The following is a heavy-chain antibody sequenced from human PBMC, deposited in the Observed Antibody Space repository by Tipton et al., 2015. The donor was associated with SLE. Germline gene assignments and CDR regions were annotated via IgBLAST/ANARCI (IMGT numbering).Heavy chain of an antibody. CDR1: GGSVSSSTYF. V-gene: IGHV4-39*01. CDR2: IYYTGST. J-gene: IGHJ4*02. Sequence: TLSLTCTVSGGSVSSSTYFWAWIRQPPGKGLEWIGTIYYTGSTYYNPSLKSRVTISVDTSKNQFSLNLSSVIAADTAVYYCMTRASVEGGELDFWGQGTLVTVSS. D-gene: IGHD1-26*01. CDR3: MTRASVEGGELDF.